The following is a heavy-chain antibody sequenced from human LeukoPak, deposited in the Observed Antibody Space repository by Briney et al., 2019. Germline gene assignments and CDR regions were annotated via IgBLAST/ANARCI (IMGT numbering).Heavy chain of an antibody. V-gene: IGHV1-18*01. CDR3: ARGRAYDSSGYYPVAFDI. CDR2: ISAYNGNT. Sequence: ASVKVSCKASGYTFTSYGISWVRQAPGQGLEWMGWISAYNGNTNYAQKLQGRVTMTTDTSTSTAYMELRSLRSDDTAVYYCARGRAYDSSGYYPVAFDIWGQGTMVTVSS. D-gene: IGHD3-22*01. J-gene: IGHJ3*02. CDR1: GYTFTSYG.